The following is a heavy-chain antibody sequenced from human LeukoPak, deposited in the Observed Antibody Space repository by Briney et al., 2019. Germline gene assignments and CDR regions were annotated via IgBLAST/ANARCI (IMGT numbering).Heavy chain of an antibody. CDR3: ARILQSGSYYSDY. CDR2: INPNTGGT. D-gene: IGHD1-26*01. Sequence: ASVKVSCKASVYTFTGYYMHWVRQAPGQGLEWMGRINPNTGGTNYVQKFQGRVTMTRDTSISTAYMELSRLRSDDTAVYYCARILQSGSYYSDYWGQGTLVSVSS. V-gene: IGHV1-2*06. J-gene: IGHJ4*02. CDR1: VYTFTGYY.